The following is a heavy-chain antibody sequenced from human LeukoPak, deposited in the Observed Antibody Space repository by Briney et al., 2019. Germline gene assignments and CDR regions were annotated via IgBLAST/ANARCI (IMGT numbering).Heavy chain of an antibody. Sequence: GGSLSLSCAASGFTFSSYAMSWLRQAPGKGLEWVSAISGSGGSTYYADSVKGRFTISRDNYKNTLYLQMNSLRAEDTAVYYCAKEGGDYVGRYFQHWGQGTLVTVSS. J-gene: IGHJ1*01. V-gene: IGHV3-23*01. CDR3: AKEGGDYVGRYFQH. CDR1: GFTFSSYA. CDR2: ISGSGGST. D-gene: IGHD4-17*01.